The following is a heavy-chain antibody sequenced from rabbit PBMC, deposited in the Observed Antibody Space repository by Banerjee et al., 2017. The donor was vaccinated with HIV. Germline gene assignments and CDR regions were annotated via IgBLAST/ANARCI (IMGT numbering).Heavy chain of an antibody. V-gene: IGHV1S7*01. CDR2: IDTVFGST. D-gene: IGHD4-2*01. CDR3: ARDGYAGHGYPNL. J-gene: IGHJ4*01. Sequence: VRQAPGKGLEWIGYIDTVFGSTYYATWVNGRFTISSHNAQNTLYLQLNSLTAADTATYFCARDGYAGHGYPNLWGPGTLVTVS.